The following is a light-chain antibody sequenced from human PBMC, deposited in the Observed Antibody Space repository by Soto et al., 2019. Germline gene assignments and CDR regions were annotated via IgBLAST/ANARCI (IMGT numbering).Light chain of an antibody. J-gene: IGKJ5*01. CDR2: GAS. V-gene: IGKV3-15*01. CDR3: QQCGSSST. Sequence: ELVVTQSPATLSVSPGERATLSCRASQSVSRNLAWYQQKPGQAPRLLIYGASTRATGIPARFSGSGSGTEFTLTISSLQSEDFAVYYCQQCGSSSTFGQGTRLEIK. CDR1: QSVSRN.